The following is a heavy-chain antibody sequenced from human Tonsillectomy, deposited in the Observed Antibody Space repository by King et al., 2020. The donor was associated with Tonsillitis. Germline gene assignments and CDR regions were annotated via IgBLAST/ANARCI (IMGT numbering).Heavy chain of an antibody. CDR3: ARVWSLRWKYYFDY. CDR2: INHSGST. CDR1: GGSFSGYY. J-gene: IGHJ4*02. V-gene: IGHV4-34*01. D-gene: IGHD2-21*01. Sequence: VQLQQWGAGLLKPSETLSLTCAVYGGSFSGYYWSWIRQPPGKGLEWIGEINHSGSTNYNPSLKSRVTISVDTSKNQFSLKLSSVTAADTAVYYCARVWSLRWKYYFDYWGQGTLVTVSS.